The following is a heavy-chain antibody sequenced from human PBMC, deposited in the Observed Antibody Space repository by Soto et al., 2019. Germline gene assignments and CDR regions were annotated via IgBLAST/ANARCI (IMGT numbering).Heavy chain of an antibody. CDR3: AKDLIRPVTGLDY. CDR1: GFTFDNFP. Sequence: GGSLRLSCAVSGFTFDNFPMTWVRQAPGKGLEWVSTISGSGRSTYYADSVKGRFTISRDNSKDTLYLQMNSLRVEDTAVYYCAKDLIRPVTGLDYWGQGTLVTVSS. D-gene: IGHD4-17*01. CDR2: ISGSGRST. J-gene: IGHJ4*02. V-gene: IGHV3-23*01.